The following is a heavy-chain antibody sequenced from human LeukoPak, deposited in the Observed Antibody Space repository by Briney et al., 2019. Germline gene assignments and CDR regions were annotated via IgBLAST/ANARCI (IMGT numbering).Heavy chain of an antibody. CDR1: GFTFSSYE. V-gene: IGHV3-48*03. CDR3: AREGSSGWSNDDAFDI. J-gene: IGHJ3*02. D-gene: IGHD6-19*01. CDR2: ISSSGDTI. Sequence: PGGSLRLSCAASGFTFSSYEMNWVRQAPGKGLEWVSYISSSGDTIYSADSVKGRFSTSRDNAKNLVYLQMIGLRAEDTAVYYCAREGSSGWSNDDAFDIWGQGTMVTVSS.